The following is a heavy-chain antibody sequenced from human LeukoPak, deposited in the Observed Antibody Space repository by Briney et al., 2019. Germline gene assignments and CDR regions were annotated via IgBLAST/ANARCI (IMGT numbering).Heavy chain of an antibody. D-gene: IGHD2-2*01. Sequence: ASVKVSCKASGYTFTGHYMHWVRQAPGQRLEWMGWINPNNGGTDYAQKFQGRVTMTRDTSISTAYMELSRLRSDDTAVYYCARDHVVVPGGYEAHYYGMDVWGQGTTVTVSS. V-gene: IGHV1-2*02. CDR1: GYTFTGHY. J-gene: IGHJ6*02. CDR2: INPNNGGT. CDR3: ARDHVVVPGGYEAHYYGMDV.